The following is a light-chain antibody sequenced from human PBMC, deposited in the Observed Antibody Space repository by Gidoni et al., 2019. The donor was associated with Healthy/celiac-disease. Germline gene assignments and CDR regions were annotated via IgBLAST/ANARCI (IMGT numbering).Light chain of an antibody. V-gene: IGKV1-39*01. CDR1: QSSSSY. Sequence: IQMPQSRSSLSASVGDRVTITCRASQSSSSYLNWYQQKPGEAPKLLIYAASSLPSGVPARFSGSGSGTDFTLTISSLQPEDFAAYYCQQCYSTPRTFGQGTKVEIK. CDR3: QQCYSTPRT. J-gene: IGKJ1*01. CDR2: AAS.